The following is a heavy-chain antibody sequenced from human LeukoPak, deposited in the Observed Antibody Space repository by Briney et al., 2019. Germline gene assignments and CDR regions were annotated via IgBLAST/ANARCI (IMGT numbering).Heavy chain of an antibody. CDR3: ARDAKTKGFDP. D-gene: IGHD1-7*01. CDR1: VGSISSGRYS. J-gene: IGHJ5*02. V-gene: IGHV4-30-2*01. Sequence: SGTLSLTCAVSVGSISSGRYSWSWVRQPPGKGLEWIGYIYHSGSTYYNPSLKSRVTISVDRSKNQFSLKLSSVTAADTAVYYCARDAKTKGFDPWGQGTLVTVSS. CDR2: IYHSGST.